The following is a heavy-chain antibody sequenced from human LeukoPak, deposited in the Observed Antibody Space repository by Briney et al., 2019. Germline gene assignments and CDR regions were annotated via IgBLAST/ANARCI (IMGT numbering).Heavy chain of an antibody. CDR3: VRYRERAPDY. D-gene: IGHD1-1*01. Sequence: SETLSLNCSVSSGSISGYYWSWIRQPPGKGLEWIGEINHSGSTNYNPSLKSRVTISVDTSKNQFSLKLSSVTAADTAVYYCVRYRERAPDYWGQGTLVTVSS. J-gene: IGHJ4*02. V-gene: IGHV4-34*01. CDR1: SGSISGYY. CDR2: INHSGST.